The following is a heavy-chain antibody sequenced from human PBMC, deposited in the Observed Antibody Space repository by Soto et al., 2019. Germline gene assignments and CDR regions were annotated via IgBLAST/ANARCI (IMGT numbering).Heavy chain of an antibody. CDR1: GGSISSGDYY. CDR2: IYYSGST. Sequence: SETLSLTCTVSGGSISSGDYYWSWIRQPPGKGLEWIGYIYYSGSTYYNPSLKSRVTISVDTSKNQFSLKLSSVTAADTAVYYCARSCHYSSGFFDYWGQGTLVTV. J-gene: IGHJ4*02. CDR3: ARSCHYSSGFFDY. D-gene: IGHD6-19*01. V-gene: IGHV4-30-4*01.